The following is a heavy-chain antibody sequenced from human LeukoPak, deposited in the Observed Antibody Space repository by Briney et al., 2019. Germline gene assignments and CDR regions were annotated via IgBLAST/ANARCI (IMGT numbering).Heavy chain of an antibody. Sequence: GGSLRLSCAASGFTVSSNYMSWVRQAPGKGLEWVSVIYSGGSTYYADSVKGRFTISRDNSKNTLYLQMNSLRAEDTAVYYCASAVLLWFGHGAFDIWGQGTMVTVSS. V-gene: IGHV3-66*01. CDR3: ASAVLLWFGHGAFDI. CDR1: GFTVSSNY. D-gene: IGHD3-10*01. CDR2: IYSGGST. J-gene: IGHJ3*02.